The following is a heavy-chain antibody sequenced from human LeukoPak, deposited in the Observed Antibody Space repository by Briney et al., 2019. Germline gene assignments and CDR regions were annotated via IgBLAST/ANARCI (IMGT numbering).Heavy chain of an antibody. J-gene: IGHJ4*02. Sequence: SETLTLTCTVSGVPISNYYWSWLRQPPGKGLEWIGYIYYSGSTNYNPSLKSRVTISVDTSKNQVSLKLSSVTAADTAVYYCASLLTYFDYWGQGTLVTVSS. CDR3: ASLLTYFDY. V-gene: IGHV4-59*01. CDR2: IYYSGST. CDR1: GVPISNYY.